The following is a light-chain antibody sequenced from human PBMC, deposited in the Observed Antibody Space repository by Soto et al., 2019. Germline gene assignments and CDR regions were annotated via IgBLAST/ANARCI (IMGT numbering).Light chain of an antibody. Sequence: EVVLTQSPATLSLSPGEGATLSCRASQSVSTSLAWYQQKPGQAPRLLIYGASNRATGIPARFSSRVSGTALPLSITRLEPQDSAVYYCQERPSWPEAFVQRTMPEIK. CDR3: QERPSWPEA. J-gene: IGKJ2*01. CDR1: QSVSTS. V-gene: IGKV3-11*01. CDR2: GAS.